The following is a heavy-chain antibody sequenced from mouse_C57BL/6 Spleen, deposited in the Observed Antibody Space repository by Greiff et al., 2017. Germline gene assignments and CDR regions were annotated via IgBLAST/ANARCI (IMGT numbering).Heavy chain of an antibody. CDR2: IWTGGGT. CDR3: ARRTGTDYAMDY. Sequence: VHLVESGPGLVAPSQSLSITCTVSGFSLTSYAISWVRQPPGKGLEWLGVIWTGGGTHYNSALKSRLSISKDNSKSQVFLKMNSLQTDDTARYYCARRTGTDYAMDYWGQGTSVTVSS. D-gene: IGHD4-1*01. V-gene: IGHV2-9-1*01. CDR1: GFSLTSYA. J-gene: IGHJ4*01.